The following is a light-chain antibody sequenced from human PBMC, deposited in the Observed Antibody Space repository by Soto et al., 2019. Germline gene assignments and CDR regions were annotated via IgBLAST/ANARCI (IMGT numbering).Light chain of an antibody. Sequence: EVVLTQSPGTLSLSPGEGATLSCRASQIVTGDYLAWYQQKPGQAPRLLIYGASSRATGIPDRFSGSGSGTDFTLTINRVAPEDFAVYYCQQYVSLPITFGQGTRLEIK. CDR1: QIVTGDY. CDR3: QQYVSLPIT. J-gene: IGKJ5*01. V-gene: IGKV3-20*01. CDR2: GAS.